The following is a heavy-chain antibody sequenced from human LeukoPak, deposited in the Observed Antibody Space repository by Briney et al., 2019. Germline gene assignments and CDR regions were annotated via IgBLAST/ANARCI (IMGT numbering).Heavy chain of an antibody. J-gene: IGHJ4*02. CDR3: ARGPIQRARFDY. V-gene: IGHV1-46*01. CDR1: GYTFTNYY. D-gene: IGHD5-18*01. Sequence: GSVKVSCKASGYTFTNYYIHWVRQAPGQGLECMGIINPSGGSTSYAQKFQGRVTMTRDMSTSTAYMELSRLRSDDTAVYYCARGPIQRARFDYWGQGTLVTVSS. CDR2: INPSGGST.